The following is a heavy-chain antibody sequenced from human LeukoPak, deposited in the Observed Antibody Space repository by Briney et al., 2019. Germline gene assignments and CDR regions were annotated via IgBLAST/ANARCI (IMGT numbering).Heavy chain of an antibody. V-gene: IGHV4-59*01. CDR1: GDSISSYY. D-gene: IGHD3-22*01. Sequence: SETLSLTCTVSGDSISSYYWSWIRQPPGKGLEWVGYIYYSGTTKYNPSLKSRVTISVDTSKNQFSLKLSSVNAADTAVYYCARGYDSPRDWGQGTLVTVSS. J-gene: IGHJ4*02. CDR3: ARGYDSPRD. CDR2: IYYSGTT.